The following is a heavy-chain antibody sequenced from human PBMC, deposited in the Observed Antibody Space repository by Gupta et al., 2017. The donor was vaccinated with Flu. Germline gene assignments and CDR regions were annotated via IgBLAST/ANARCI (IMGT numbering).Heavy chain of an antibody. D-gene: IGHD2-2*02. Sequence: QVQLVESGGGVVQPGRSLRLSCAASGFTFSSYGMHWVRQAPGKGLEWVAVIWYDGSNKYYADSVKGRFTISRDNSKNTLYLQMNSLRAEDTAVYYCARGGVGRVPATIPNDIWGQGTMVTVSS. V-gene: IGHV3-33*01. CDR2: IWYDGSNK. J-gene: IGHJ3*02. CDR1: GFTFSSYG. CDR3: ARGGVGRVPATIPNDI.